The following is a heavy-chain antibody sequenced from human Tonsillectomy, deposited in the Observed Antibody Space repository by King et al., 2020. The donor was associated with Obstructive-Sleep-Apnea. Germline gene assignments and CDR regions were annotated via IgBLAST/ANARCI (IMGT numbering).Heavy chain of an antibody. CDR2: IIPILGIA. Sequence: QLVQSGAEVKKPGSSVKVSCKASGGTFSSYAISWVRQAPGQGLEWMGGIIPILGIANYAQKFQGRVTITADKSTSTAYMELSSLSSEDTAVYYCARDGGPGYYDSSGYYGFGYWGQGTLVTVSS. CDR1: GGTFSSYA. CDR3: ARDGGPGYYDSSGYYGFGY. D-gene: IGHD3-22*01. J-gene: IGHJ4*02. V-gene: IGHV1-69*04.